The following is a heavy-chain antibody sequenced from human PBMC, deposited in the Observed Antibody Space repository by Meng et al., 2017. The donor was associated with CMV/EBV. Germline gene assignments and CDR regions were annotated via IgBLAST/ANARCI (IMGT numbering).Heavy chain of an antibody. J-gene: IGHJ5*02. V-gene: IGHV4-59*01. CDR3: ARKPLLRHWFDP. CDR2: IYYSGNT. D-gene: IGHD2-8*01. Sequence: SETLSLTCTVSGGSISNYYWSWIRQPPGKGLEWIGYIYYSGNTDYNPSLKSRVTISVDTSKNQFSLKLSSVTAADTAVYYCARKPLLRHWFDPWGQGTLVTVSS. CDR1: GGSISNYY.